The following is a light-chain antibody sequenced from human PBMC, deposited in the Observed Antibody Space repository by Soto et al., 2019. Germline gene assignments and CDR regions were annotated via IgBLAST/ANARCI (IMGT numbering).Light chain of an antibody. J-gene: IGKJ1*01. Sequence: EIVLTQSPCTLSWSAGETATLSCWASQTVNSDYLAWFQQRTGQAPRLLIFATSRRATDIPDRFSGSGYGTDFNLAIRRLETEDFAVYYCHQFGYSPRTFGQGTKVDIK. CDR3: HQFGYSPRT. CDR1: QTVNSDY. V-gene: IGKV3-20*01. CDR2: ATS.